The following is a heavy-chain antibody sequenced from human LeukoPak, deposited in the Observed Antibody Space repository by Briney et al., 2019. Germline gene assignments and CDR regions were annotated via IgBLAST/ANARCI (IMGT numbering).Heavy chain of an antibody. Sequence: PGGSLRLSCAASGFSFEHYGMSWVRQVPGQGLEGVSGINWNGGSTGYADSVRGRFTISRDNAKNSLYLQLNSLRAEDTAFYYCASARGYDFRGSSDCWGRGTLVTVSS. CDR2: INWNGGST. V-gene: IGHV3-20*04. D-gene: IGHD3/OR15-3a*01. CDR1: GFSFEHYG. CDR3: ASARGYDFRGSSDC. J-gene: IGHJ4*02.